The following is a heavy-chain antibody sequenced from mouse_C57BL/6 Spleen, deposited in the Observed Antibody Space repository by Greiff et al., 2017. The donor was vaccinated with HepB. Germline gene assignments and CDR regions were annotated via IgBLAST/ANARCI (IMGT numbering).Heavy chain of an antibody. CDR2: ISSGSSTI. V-gene: IGHV5-17*01. D-gene: IGHD1-1*01. J-gene: IGHJ3*01. CDR3: ATGGSSPFAY. Sequence: EVKVEESGGGLVKPGGSLKLSCAASGFTFSDYGMHWVRQAPEKGLEWVAYISSGSSTIYYADTVKGRFTISRDNAKNTLFLQMTSLRSEDTAMYYCATGGSSPFAYWGKGTLVTVSA. CDR1: GFTFSDYG.